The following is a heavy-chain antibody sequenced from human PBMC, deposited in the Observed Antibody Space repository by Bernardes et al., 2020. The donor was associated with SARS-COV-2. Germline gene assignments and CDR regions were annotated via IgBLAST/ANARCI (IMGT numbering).Heavy chain of an antibody. CDR1: GFTFSTYA. Sequence: GGSLRLSRAASGFTFSTYAMTWVRQAPGKGLEWVSTIGGSGGNTYYADSVKGRFTISRDNSKNTLFLQMNSLRAEDTAVYYCAKDSVGLDGSGYYQYYFDYWGQGTLVTVSS. CDR2: IGGSGGNT. J-gene: IGHJ4*02. V-gene: IGHV3-23*01. CDR3: AKDSVGLDGSGYYQYYFDY. D-gene: IGHD3-22*01.